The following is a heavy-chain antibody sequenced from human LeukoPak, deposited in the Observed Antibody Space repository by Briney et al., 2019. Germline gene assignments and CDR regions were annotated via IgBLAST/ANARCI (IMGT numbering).Heavy chain of an antibody. J-gene: IGHJ4*02. V-gene: IGHV3-30*02. Sequence: PGGSLRLSCAASGFTFNSYAMHWVRQAPGKGLEWVAFIRYGGSNKYYADSVKGRFTISRDDSKNTLYLQMNSLRAEDTAVYYCAVTGITGTTGIDYWGQGTLVTVSS. D-gene: IGHD1-7*01. CDR3: AVTGITGTTGIDY. CDR1: GFTFNSYA. CDR2: IRYGGSNK.